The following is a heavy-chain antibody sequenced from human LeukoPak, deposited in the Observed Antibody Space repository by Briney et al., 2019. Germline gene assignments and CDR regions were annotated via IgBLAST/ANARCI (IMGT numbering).Heavy chain of an antibody. V-gene: IGHV1-24*01. CDR2: FDPEDGET. Sequence: GASVKVSCKVSGYTLTELSMHWVRQAPGKGLEWMGGFDPEDGETIYAQKFQGRVTMTEDTSTDTAYMELSSLRSEDTAVYYCATAKLRYYGSGSYYSRRHYYYYMDVWGKGTTVTISS. J-gene: IGHJ6*03. CDR3: ATAKLRYYGSGSYYSRRHYYYYMDV. D-gene: IGHD3-10*01. CDR1: GYTLTELS.